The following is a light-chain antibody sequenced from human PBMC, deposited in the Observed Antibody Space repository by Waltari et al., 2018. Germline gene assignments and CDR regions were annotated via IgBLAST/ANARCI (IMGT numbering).Light chain of an antibody. V-gene: IGLV1-36*01. CDR1: SSNIRNNA. Sequence: QSVLTQPPSVSEAPRQRVTIPCSGCSSNIRNNAVNWSRQLPGKAPKLLISFADLPPSGVSDRFSGSKSGTSASLAISGLQSDDEADYYCAAWDDSLNGWVFGGGTKLTVL. CDR2: FAD. J-gene: IGLJ3*02. CDR3: AAWDDSLNGWV.